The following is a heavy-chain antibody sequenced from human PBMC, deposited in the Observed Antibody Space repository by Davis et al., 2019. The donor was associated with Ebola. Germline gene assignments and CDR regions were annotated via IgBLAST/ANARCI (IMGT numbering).Heavy chain of an antibody. CDR1: GGSISSSNW. CDR2: IYHSGST. Sequence: SETLSLTCAVSGGSISSSNWWSWVRQPPGKGLEWIGEIYHSGSTNYNPSLKSRVTISVDKSKNQFSLKLSSVTAADTAVYYCASTYSYGPSSYYGMDVWGQGTTVTVSS. D-gene: IGHD5-18*01. J-gene: IGHJ6*02. CDR3: ASTYSYGPSSYYGMDV. V-gene: IGHV4-4*02.